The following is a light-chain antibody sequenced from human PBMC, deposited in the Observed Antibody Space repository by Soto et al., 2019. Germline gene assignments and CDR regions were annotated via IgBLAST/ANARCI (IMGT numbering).Light chain of an antibody. CDR3: LLSYSGARLVV. J-gene: IGLJ2*01. CDR2: DTS. V-gene: IGLV7-46*01. Sequence: QAVVTQEPSLTVSPGGTVTLTCGSSTGAVTSGHYPYWFQQKPGQAPRTLIYDTSNKHSWTPARFSGSLLGGKAALTLSGAQPEDEAEYYRLLSYSGARLVVFGGGTKVTVL. CDR1: TGAVTSGHY.